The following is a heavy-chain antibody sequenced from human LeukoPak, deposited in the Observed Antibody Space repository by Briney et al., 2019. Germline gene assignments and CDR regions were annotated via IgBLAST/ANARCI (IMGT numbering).Heavy chain of an antibody. CDR1: GFTFNNDW. Sequence: GGSLRLSCAASGFTFNNDWMNWVRQVPGKGLEWVGRIKSTLDGGTTDLAAPVKDRFTVSRDDSKKTLYLQMNSLKTEDTAIYYCTTGGNVIVAGTCALDIWGQGTMVTVSS. J-gene: IGHJ3*02. D-gene: IGHD6-19*01. V-gene: IGHV3-15*07. CDR3: TTGGNVIVAGTCALDI. CDR2: IKSTLDGGTT.